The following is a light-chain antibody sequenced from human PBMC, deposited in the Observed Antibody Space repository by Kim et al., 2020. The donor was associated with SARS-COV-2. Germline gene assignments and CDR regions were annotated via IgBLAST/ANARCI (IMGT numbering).Light chain of an antibody. J-gene: IGLJ2*01. Sequence: SYELTQPPSVSVSPGKTASITCCGDKLGNKYACWYQQKPGQSPVLVIYQDSKRPSGIPERFSGSNSGNTATLTISGTQAMDEADYYCQAWDSSNVVFGGGTQLTVL. CDR1: KLGNKY. CDR2: QDS. CDR3: QAWDSSNVV. V-gene: IGLV3-1*01.